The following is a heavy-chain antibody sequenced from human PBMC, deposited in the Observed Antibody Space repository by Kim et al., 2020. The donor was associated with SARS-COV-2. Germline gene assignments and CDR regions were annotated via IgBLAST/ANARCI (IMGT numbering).Heavy chain of an antibody. CDR3: VRGRQVNYFDY. V-gene: IGHV3-11*05. J-gene: IGHJ4*02. Sequence: TNNADSVKGRFTMSRDDYRNTLYLQMARLRVDDTAVYYCVRGRQVNYFDYWGQGTLVTVSS. CDR2: T.